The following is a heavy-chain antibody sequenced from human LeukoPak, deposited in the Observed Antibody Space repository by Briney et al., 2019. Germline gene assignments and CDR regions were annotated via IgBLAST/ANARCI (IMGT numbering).Heavy chain of an antibody. V-gene: IGHV3-9*01. CDR3: AKDSYDFWSGYATFDY. J-gene: IGHJ4*02. CDR1: GFTFDDYA. CDR2: ISWNSGSI. D-gene: IGHD3-3*01. Sequence: GGSLRLSCAASGFTFDDYAMHWVRQAPGKGLEWVSGISWNSGSIGYADSVKGRFTISRDNAKSSLYLQMNSLRAEDTALYYCAKDSYDFWSGYATFDYWGQGTLVTVSS.